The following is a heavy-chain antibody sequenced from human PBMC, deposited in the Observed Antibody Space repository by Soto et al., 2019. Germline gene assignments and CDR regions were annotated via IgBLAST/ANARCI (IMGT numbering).Heavy chain of an antibody. V-gene: IGHV4-59*01. CDR2: IYYSGST. CDR1: GDSISSYY. CDR3: ARGGATIGP. Sequence: QVQLQESGPRLVKPSETLSLTCTVSGDSISSYYWTWIRQPPGKGLEWIGYIYYSGSTNYNPSLKSRVTISVDTSKNQFSLKLTSVTAADTAVYYCARGGATIGPWGQGTLVTVSS. D-gene: IGHD5-12*01. J-gene: IGHJ5*02.